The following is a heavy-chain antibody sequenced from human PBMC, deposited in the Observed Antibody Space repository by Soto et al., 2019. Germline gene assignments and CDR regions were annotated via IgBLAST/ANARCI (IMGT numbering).Heavy chain of an antibody. V-gene: IGHV3-15*01. D-gene: IGHD6-6*01. CDR2: IKSKTDGGTT. CDR3: AKSVQLVRSYGMDV. CDR1: GFTFSNAW. Sequence: EVQLVESGGGLVKPGGSLRLSCAASGFTFSNAWMSWVRQAPGKGLEWVGRIKSKTDGGTTDYAAPVKGRFTISRDDSKNTLYLQMNSLRAEDTAVYYCAKSVQLVRSYGMDVWGQGTTVTVSS. J-gene: IGHJ6*02.